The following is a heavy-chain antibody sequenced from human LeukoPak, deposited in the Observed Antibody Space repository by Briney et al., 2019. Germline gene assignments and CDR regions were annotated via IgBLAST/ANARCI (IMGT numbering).Heavy chain of an antibody. Sequence: PSGTLSLTCAVSGGSISSSNWWSWVRQPPGKGLEWIGEIYHSGSTNYNPSLKSRVTMSVDTSKKQFSLKLSSVTAADTAVYYCARVRGSSGSYEYYHYMDVWGKGTTVTISS. CDR1: GGSISSSNW. CDR2: IYHSGST. CDR3: ARVRGSSGSYEYYHYMDV. D-gene: IGHD1-26*01. J-gene: IGHJ6*03. V-gene: IGHV4-4*02.